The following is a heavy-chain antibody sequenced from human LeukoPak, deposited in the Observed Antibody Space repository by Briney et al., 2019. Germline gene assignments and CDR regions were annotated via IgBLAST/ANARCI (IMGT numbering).Heavy chain of an antibody. V-gene: IGHV3-7*01. CDR2: IKQDGSEK. CDR1: GFTFSSYS. J-gene: IGHJ6*03. Sequence: GGSLRLSCAASGFTFSSYSMNWVRQAPGKGLEWVANIKQDGSEKYYVDSVKGRFTISRDNAKNSLYLQMNSLRAEDTAVYYCARDVKVIVVVPAAKNYYYYYYMDVWGKGTTVTVSS. CDR3: ARDVKVIVVVPAAKNYYYYYYMDV. D-gene: IGHD2-2*01.